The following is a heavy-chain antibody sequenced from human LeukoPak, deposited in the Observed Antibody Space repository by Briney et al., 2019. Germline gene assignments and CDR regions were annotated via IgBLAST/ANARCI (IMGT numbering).Heavy chain of an antibody. CDR2: IYYSGST. CDR1: GGSISSSNW. CDR3: ARGRQYVGYDFWSGYYGYFDY. Sequence: SETLSLTCAVSGGSISSSNWWSWVRQPPGKGLEWIGYIYYSGSTNYNPSLKSRVTISVDTSKNQFSLKLSSVTAADTAVYYCARGRQYVGYDFWSGYYGYFDYWGQGTLVTVSS. D-gene: IGHD3-3*01. J-gene: IGHJ4*02. V-gene: IGHV4-4*02.